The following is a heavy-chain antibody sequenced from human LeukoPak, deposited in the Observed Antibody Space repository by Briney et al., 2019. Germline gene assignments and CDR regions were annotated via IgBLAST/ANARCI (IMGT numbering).Heavy chain of an antibody. Sequence: GESLKISCKGSGYSFTRYWIGWVRQMPGKGLEWMGIIYPGDSETRYSPSFQGQVTISADTSISAAYLHWSSLNASDTAMYYCVRGQYDLVGYWGQGALVTASS. D-gene: IGHD3-3*01. CDR1: GYSFTRYW. J-gene: IGHJ4*02. V-gene: IGHV5-51*01. CDR2: IYPGDSET. CDR3: VRGQYDLVGY.